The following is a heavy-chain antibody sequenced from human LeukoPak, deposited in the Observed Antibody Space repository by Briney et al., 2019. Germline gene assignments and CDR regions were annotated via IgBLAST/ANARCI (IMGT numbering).Heavy chain of an antibody. J-gene: IGHJ6*02. Sequence: GGSLRLSCETAGFTFSSYVMHWVRRTPGKGLEWVGRIRNRANSFTTEYAASVKGRFSISRDDSKNSLYLQMNSLKIEDTAVYYCTRGGAISPYFYGMDVWGQGTTVTVSS. D-gene: IGHD2-21*01. CDR1: GFTFSSYV. V-gene: IGHV3-72*01. CDR2: IRNRANSFTT. CDR3: TRGGAISPYFYGMDV.